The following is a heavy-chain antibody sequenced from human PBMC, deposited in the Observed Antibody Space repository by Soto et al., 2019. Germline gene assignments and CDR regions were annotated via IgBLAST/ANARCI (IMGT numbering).Heavy chain of an antibody. J-gene: IGHJ5*02. D-gene: IGHD3-3*02. CDR1: GGSFSGYY. Sequence: PSETLSRTCAVYGGSFSGYYWSWIRQPPGKGLEWIGEINHSGSTNYNPSLKSRVTISVDTSKNQFSLKLSSVTAADTAVYYCASPKIAFYNWFDPWGQGTLVTVSS. V-gene: IGHV4-34*01. CDR3: ASPKIAFYNWFDP. CDR2: INHSGST.